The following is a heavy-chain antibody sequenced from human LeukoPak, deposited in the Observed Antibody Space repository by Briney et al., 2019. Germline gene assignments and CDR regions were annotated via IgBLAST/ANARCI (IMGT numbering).Heavy chain of an antibody. Sequence: GGSLRLSCAASGFIFSSYGMHWVRQAPGKGLEWVAVIWYDGSNKNYADSIKGRFTISRDNSKNTLYLQMNSLRAEDTAVYYCAGSYYDILTGYQELDHWGQGTLVTVSS. V-gene: IGHV3-33*01. D-gene: IGHD3-9*01. CDR2: IWYDGSNK. CDR1: GFIFSSYG. J-gene: IGHJ4*02. CDR3: AGSYYDILTGYQELDH.